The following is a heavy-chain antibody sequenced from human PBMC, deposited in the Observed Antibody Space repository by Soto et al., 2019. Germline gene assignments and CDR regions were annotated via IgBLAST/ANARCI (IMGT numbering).Heavy chain of an antibody. CDR2: ISTYNGIT. J-gene: IGHJ6*04. D-gene: IGHD3-22*01. CDR3: ARDQGYYDKGMDV. V-gene: IGHV1-18*01. CDR1: GYTFTRYG. Sequence: ASVKVSCKASGYTFTRYGISWVRQAPGQGLEWMGWISTYNGITNYPQKLQGRVTMTTDTSTSTAYMELRSLRSDDTAVYYCARDQGYYDKGMDVWGKGTTVTVSS.